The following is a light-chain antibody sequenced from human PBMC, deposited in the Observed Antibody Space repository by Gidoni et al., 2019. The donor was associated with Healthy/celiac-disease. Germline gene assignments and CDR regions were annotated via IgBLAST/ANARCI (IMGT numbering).Light chain of an antibody. CDR2: ADN. Sequence: QSVLTQPPSVSGAPGQRVTISCTGSFSNIGAAYEVSWYQQLPGTVPKLLIYADNNRPSGVPDRFSGSKSGTSASLTITGLQDDDEGDYYRQSYDSALRVVFGGGTKVTV. V-gene: IGLV1-40*01. CDR3: QSYDSALRVV. CDR1: FSNIGAAYE. J-gene: IGLJ2*01.